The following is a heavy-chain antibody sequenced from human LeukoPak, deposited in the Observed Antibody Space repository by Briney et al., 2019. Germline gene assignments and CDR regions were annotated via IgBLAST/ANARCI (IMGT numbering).Heavy chain of an antibody. Sequence: PGGSLSLSCAASGFPVSSNYMSWVRQAPGKGLEWVSVIYSGGSTYYADSVKGRFTISRDNSKNTLYLQMSSLRAEDTAVYYCARVGPKGVAQDVWGQGTTVTVSS. J-gene: IGHJ6*02. D-gene: IGHD5-12*01. CDR3: ARVGPKGVAQDV. CDR1: GFPVSSNY. V-gene: IGHV3-53*01. CDR2: IYSGGST.